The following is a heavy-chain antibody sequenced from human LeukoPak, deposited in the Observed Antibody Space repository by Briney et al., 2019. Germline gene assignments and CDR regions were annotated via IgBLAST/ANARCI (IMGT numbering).Heavy chain of an antibody. CDR2: IYYSGKT. D-gene: IGHD6-13*01. J-gene: IGHJ2*01. CDR3: ATPYSSSSRYFDL. V-gene: IGHV4-30-4*08. CDR1: GGSISSGDFY. Sequence: SETLSLTCTVSGGSISSGDFYWSWIRQAPGKGLEWIGYIYYSGKTDSNPSLKSRIIISVDTSKNQFSLKLSSVTAADTAVYYCATPYSSSSRYFDLWGRGTLVTVSS.